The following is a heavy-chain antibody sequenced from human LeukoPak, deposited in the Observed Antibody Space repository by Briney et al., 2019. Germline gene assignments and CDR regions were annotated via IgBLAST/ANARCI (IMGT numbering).Heavy chain of an antibody. V-gene: IGHV1-18*01. D-gene: IGHD3-10*01. CDR3: ARAIGYYGSGSYYAYNWFDP. J-gene: IGHJ5*02. CDR1: GYTFTSYG. Sequence: ASVKVSCKASGYTFTSYGISWVRQAPGQGLEWMGWISAYNGNTNYAQKLQGRVTMTTATSTSTAYMELRSLRSDDTAVYYCARAIGYYGSGSYYAYNWFDPWGQGTLVTVSS. CDR2: ISAYNGNT.